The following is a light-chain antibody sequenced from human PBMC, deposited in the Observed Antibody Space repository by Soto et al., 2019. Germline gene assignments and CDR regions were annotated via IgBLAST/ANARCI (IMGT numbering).Light chain of an antibody. J-gene: IGKJ4*01. Sequence: DIQMTQSPSTLSASVGDRVTRTCRASQSISSWLAWYQQKPGKAPKLLIYRASNLDSGVPSRFSGSGSGTEFTLTISTLQPDDFATYYCQQYKGFPLTFGGGTKVEI. CDR1: QSISSW. CDR3: QQYKGFPLT. CDR2: RAS. V-gene: IGKV1-5*03.